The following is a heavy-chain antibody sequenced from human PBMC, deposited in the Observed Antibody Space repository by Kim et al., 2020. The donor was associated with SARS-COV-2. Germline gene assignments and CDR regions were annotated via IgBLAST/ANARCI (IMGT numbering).Heavy chain of an antibody. CDR3: ARIPRDGGYWVDY. J-gene: IGHJ4*02. CDR2: IYYSGST. CDR1: GGSISSGGYY. D-gene: IGHD2-21*02. V-gene: IGHV4-31*03. Sequence: SQTLSLTCTVSGGSISSGGYYWSWIRQHPGKGLEWIGYIYYSGSTYYNPSLKSRVTISVDTSKNQFSLKLSSVTAADTAVYYCARIPRDGGYWVDYWGQGTLVTVSS.